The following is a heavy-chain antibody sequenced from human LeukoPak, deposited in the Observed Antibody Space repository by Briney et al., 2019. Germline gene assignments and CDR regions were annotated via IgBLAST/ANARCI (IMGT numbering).Heavy chain of an antibody. J-gene: IGHJ4*02. D-gene: IGHD3-10*01. CDR2: ISGSGGST. CDR3: AKDSLWFGELEGEYFDY. V-gene: IGHV3-23*01. CDR1: GFTFSSYA. Sequence: GGSLRLSCAASGFTFSSYAMSWVRQAPGKGLEWVSAISGSGGSTYYADSVKGRLTISRDNSKNTLYLQMNSLRAEDTAVYYCAKDSLWFGELEGEYFDYWGQGTLVTVSS.